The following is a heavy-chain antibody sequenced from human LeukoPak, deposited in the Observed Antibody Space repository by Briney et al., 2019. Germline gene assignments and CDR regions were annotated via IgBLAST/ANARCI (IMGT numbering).Heavy chain of an antibody. J-gene: IGHJ5*02. Sequence: PGGSLRLSCAASGFTFDDYGMSWVRQAPGKGLEWVPGINWNGGSTGYADSVKGRFTISRDNAKNSLYLQMSSLRAEDTALYYCARVMGTDSSGYYYHWGQGPLVTVSS. CDR2: INWNGGST. CDR1: GFTFDDYG. CDR3: ARVMGTDSSGYYYH. D-gene: IGHD3-22*01. V-gene: IGHV3-20*04.